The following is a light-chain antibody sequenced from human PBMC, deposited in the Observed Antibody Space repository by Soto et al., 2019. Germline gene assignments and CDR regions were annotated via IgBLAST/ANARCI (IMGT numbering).Light chain of an antibody. CDR2: WAS. J-gene: IGKJ4*01. Sequence: DIVITQSPESLSVSLGERATINCKSSQTILYRSNSKNNLAWYQQKPGQPPKLLIYWASTRESGVPDRSSGSGFGTDFSLTISSLQAEDVAVYYCQQYFSTPLTFGGGTKVEIK. CDR3: QQYFSTPLT. V-gene: IGKV4-1*01. CDR1: QTILYRSNSKNN.